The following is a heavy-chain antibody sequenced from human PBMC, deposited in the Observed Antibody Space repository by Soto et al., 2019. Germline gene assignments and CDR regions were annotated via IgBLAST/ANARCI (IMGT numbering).Heavy chain of an antibody. J-gene: IGHJ4*02. V-gene: IGHV4-39*01. CDR2: IYYSGST. Sequence: SETLSLTCTVSCGSISSSSYYWGWIRQPPGKGLEWIGSIYYSGSTYYNPSLKSRVTISVDTSKNQFSLKLSSVTAADTAVYYCARSPRITIFGVVISPPFDYWGQGTLVTVSS. CDR3: ARSPRITIFGVVISPPFDY. CDR1: CGSISSSSYY. D-gene: IGHD3-3*01.